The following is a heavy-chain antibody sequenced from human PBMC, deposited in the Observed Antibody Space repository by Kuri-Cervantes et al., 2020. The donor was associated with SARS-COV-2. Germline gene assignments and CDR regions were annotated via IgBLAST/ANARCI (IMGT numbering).Heavy chain of an antibody. J-gene: IGHJ3*02. Sequence: GGSLRLSCAASGFTFSSYAMHWVRQAPGKGLEWVAVISYDGSNKYYADSVKGRITISRDNSKNTLYLQMNSLRAEDTAVYYCAREGVEAFDIWGQGTMVTVSS. CDR3: AREGVEAFDI. CDR1: GFTFSSYA. D-gene: IGHD1-1*01. CDR2: ISYDGSNK. V-gene: IGHV3-30-3*01.